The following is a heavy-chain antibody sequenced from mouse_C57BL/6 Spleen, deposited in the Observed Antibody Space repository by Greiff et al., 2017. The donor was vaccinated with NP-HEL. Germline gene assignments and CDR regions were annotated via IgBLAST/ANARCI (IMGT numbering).Heavy chain of an antibody. D-gene: IGHD2-4*01. Sequence: EVHLVESGGGLVKPGGSLKLSCAASGFTFSDYGMHWVRQAPEKGLEWVAYISSGSSTIYYADTVKGRFTISRDNAKNTLFLQMTSLRSEDTAMYYCARGDYEYALYAMDYWGQGTSVTVSS. V-gene: IGHV5-17*01. J-gene: IGHJ4*01. CDR1: GFTFSDYG. CDR3: ARGDYEYALYAMDY. CDR2: ISSGSSTI.